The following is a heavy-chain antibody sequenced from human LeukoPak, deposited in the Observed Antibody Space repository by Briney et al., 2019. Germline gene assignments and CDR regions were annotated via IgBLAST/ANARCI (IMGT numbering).Heavy chain of an antibody. J-gene: IGHJ4*02. CDR2: INPNSGGT. V-gene: IGHV1-2*06. D-gene: IGHD6-19*01. CDR1: GYTFTGYY. Sequence: GASVKVSCKASGYTFTGYYMHWVRQAPGQGLEWMGRINPNSGGTNYAQKFQGRVTTTRDTSISTAYMELSRLRSDDTAVYYCARDDPYSSGWYGAYWGQGTLVTVSS. CDR3: ARDDPYSSGWYGAY.